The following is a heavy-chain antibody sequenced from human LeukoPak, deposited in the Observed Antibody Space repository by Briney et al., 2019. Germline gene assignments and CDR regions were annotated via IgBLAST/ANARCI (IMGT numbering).Heavy chain of an antibody. CDR1: GFTFSSYA. J-gene: IGHJ4*02. D-gene: IGHD2-15*01. V-gene: IGHV3-23*01. Sequence: HPGGSLRLSCAASGFTFSSYAMSWVRQAPGKGLEWVSAISGSGGSTYYADSVKGRFTISRDNSKNTLYLQMNSLRAEDTAVYYCAKVRGDIVVVVAATPFDYWGQGTLVTVSS. CDR3: AKVRGDIVVVVAATPFDY. CDR2: ISGSGGST.